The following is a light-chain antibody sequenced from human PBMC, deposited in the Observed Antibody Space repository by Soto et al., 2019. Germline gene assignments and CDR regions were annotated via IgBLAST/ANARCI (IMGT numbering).Light chain of an antibody. Sequence: EIVLTQSPGTLSLSPGERATLSCRASQSVSSSYLAWYQQKPGQAPRLLIYGASSRATGIPDRFSGSGSGTDFTLTISRLEPGDFAVYYCQQYLSSPWTFGQGTKVDIK. J-gene: IGKJ1*01. V-gene: IGKV3-20*01. CDR2: GAS. CDR1: QSVSSSY. CDR3: QQYLSSPWT.